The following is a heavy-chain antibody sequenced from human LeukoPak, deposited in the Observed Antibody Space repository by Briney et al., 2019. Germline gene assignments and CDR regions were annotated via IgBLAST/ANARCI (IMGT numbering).Heavy chain of an antibody. CDR2: IYYSDNT. V-gene: IGHV4-59*01. D-gene: IGHD2-15*01. Sequence: PSETLSLTCTVSGISISSYFWSWIRQPPGKGLEWIGDIYYSDNTNYNSSLKSRVTISEDTSKNQFSLNLTSVTAADTAVYYCAGGNFYRSGGRPYHFHYWGQGTLVTVPT. J-gene: IGHJ4*02. CDR1: GISISSYF. CDR3: AGGNFYRSGGRPYHFHY.